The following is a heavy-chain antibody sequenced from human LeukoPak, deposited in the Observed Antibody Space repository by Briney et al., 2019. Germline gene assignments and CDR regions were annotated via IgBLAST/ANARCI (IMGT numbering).Heavy chain of an antibody. CDR1: GFTFSDYY. V-gene: IGHV3-11*01. D-gene: IGHD2-2*03. CDR3: ARDRWSMDIVVVPAAMETDAFDI. J-gene: IGHJ3*02. CDR2: ISSSGSTI. Sequence: SGGSLRLSCAASGFTFSDYYMSWIRQAPGKGLEWVSYISSSGSTIYYADSVKGRFTISRDNAKNSLYLQMNSLRAEDTAVYYCARDRWSMDIVVVPAAMETDAFDIWGQGTMVTVSS.